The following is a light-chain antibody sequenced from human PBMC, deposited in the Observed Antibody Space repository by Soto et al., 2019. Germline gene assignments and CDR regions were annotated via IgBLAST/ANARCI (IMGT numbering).Light chain of an antibody. CDR3: SSYTSSSTRV. V-gene: IGLV2-14*03. J-gene: IGLJ1*01. CDR1: SSDVGAYDY. Sequence: QSDLTQPASVSGAPGQSITISCTGTSSDVGAYDYVSWYQQHPDKAPKLMIYEVSNRPSGVSNRFSGSKSVNTATLTISGLQTEDEADYYCSSYTSSSTRVFGTGTKVTV. CDR2: EVS.